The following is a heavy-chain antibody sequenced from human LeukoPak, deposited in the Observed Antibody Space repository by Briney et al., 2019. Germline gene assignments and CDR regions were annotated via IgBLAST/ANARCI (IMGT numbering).Heavy chain of an antibody. J-gene: IGHJ4*02. CDR1: GFTFSSYA. Sequence: GGSLRLSCAASGFTFSSYAMHWVRQAPGKGLEWVAVISYDGSNKYYADSVKGRFTISRDNSKNSLYLQMNSLRTEDTALYYCARPEGPTVIDPFDYWGQGTLVTVSS. D-gene: IGHD4-11*01. CDR3: ARPEGPTVIDPFDY. V-gene: IGHV3-30*04. CDR2: ISYDGSNK.